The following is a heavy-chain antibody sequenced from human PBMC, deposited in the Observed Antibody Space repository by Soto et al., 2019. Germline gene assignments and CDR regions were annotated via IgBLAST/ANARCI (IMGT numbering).Heavy chain of an antibody. Sequence: QVQLVQSGAEVKKPGSSVKVSCKASGGTFSSYAISWVRQAPGQGREWMGGIIPIFGTANYAQKFQGRVTITADDSTSTAYMDLSSPRSQETDVYYCASEAGYCISTSCYMGYWWFDPWGQGTLVTVSS. D-gene: IGHD2-2*03. V-gene: IGHV1-69*12. J-gene: IGHJ5*02. CDR3: ASEAGYCISTSCYMGYWWFDP. CDR1: GGTFSSYA. CDR2: IIPIFGTA.